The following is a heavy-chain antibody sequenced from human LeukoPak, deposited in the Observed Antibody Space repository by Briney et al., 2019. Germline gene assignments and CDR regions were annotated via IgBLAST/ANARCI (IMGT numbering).Heavy chain of an antibody. CDR2: ISYDGSNK. CDR1: GFTFSSYA. V-gene: IGHV3-30-3*01. Sequence: PGRSLRLSCAASGFTFSSYAMHWVRQAPGKGLEWVAVISYDGSNKYYADSVKGRFTISRDNANNSLFLQMNTLRAGDTAFYYCARDSPRGRFDSWGQGALVTVSS. J-gene: IGHJ4*02. CDR3: ARDSPRGRFDS.